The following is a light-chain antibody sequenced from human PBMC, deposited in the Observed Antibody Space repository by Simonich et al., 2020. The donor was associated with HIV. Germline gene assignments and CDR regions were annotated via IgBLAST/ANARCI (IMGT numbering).Light chain of an antibody. CDR2: EGI. J-gene: IGLJ2*01. CDR1: SSDVGSYNL. CDR3: CSYAGSSTFVV. Sequence: QSALTQPASVSGSPGQSITISCTGTSSDVGSYNLVSWYQHYPGKAPKLMISEGIKRPSGVSNRFSGSKSGNTASLTTSGLQAEDEADYYCCSYAGSSTFVVFGGGTKLTVL. V-gene: IGLV2-23*03.